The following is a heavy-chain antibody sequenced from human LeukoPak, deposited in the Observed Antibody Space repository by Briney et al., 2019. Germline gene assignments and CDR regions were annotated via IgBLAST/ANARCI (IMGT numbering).Heavy chain of an antibody. V-gene: IGHV4-39*01. CDR3: ARMGTTFDY. CDR2: IFYSGST. D-gene: IGHD1-1*01. Sequence: SETLSLTCTVSGGSISSSSYYWGWIRQPPGKGLEWIGSIFYSGSTYYNPSLKSRLTISVDTYKNQFSLKLSSVTAADTPVYYCARMGTTFDYWGQGTLVTVSS. J-gene: IGHJ4*02. CDR1: GGSISSSSYY.